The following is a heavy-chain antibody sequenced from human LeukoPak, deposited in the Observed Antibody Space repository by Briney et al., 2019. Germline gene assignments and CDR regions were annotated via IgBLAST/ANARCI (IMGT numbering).Heavy chain of an antibody. J-gene: IGHJ4*02. CDR3: ARDPGSIAAAAIDY. CDR1: GYTFTSYA. Sequence: ASVKVSCKASGYTFTSYAMNWVRQAPGQGLEWMGWISAYNGNTNYAQKLQGRVTMTTDTSTSTAYMELRSLRSDDTAVYYCARDPGSIAAAAIDYWGQGTLVTVSS. D-gene: IGHD6-13*01. V-gene: IGHV1-18*01. CDR2: ISAYNGNT.